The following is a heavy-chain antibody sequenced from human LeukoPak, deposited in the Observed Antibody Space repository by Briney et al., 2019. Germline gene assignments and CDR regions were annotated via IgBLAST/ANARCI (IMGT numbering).Heavy chain of an antibody. D-gene: IGHD4-17*01. CDR1: GDSTNTYF. V-gene: IGHV4-59*01. CDR2: IYYTGTT. CDR3: ASKSSDHGELRFDY. Sequence: SETLSLTCTMSGDSTNTYFWSWIRQPPGKGLEWIGYIYYTGTTNYNPSLKSRVTISVDTSKNQFFLRLSSVTAADTAVYYCASKSSDHGELRFDYWGQGTLVTVSS. J-gene: IGHJ4*02.